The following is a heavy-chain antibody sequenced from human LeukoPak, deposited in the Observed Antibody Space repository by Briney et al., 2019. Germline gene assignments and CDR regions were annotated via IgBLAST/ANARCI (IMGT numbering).Heavy chain of an antibody. V-gene: IGHV4-39*07. CDR3: ARDRRRDGYCLDY. CDR2: IYHSGST. CDR1: GGSISTSAYY. J-gene: IGHJ4*02. Sequence: PSETLSLTCIVSGGSISTSAYYWGWIRQPPGKGLEWIGEIYHSGSTNYNPSLKSRVTISVDKSKNQFSLKLSPVTAADTAVYYCARDRRRDGYCLDYWGQGTLVTVSS. D-gene: IGHD5-24*01.